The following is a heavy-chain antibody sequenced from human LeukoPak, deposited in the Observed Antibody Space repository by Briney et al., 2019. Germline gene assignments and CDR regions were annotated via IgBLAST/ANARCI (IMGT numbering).Heavy chain of an antibody. V-gene: IGHV6-1*01. Sequence: SQTLSLTCAISGDSVSSNSAAWNWIRQSPSRGLEWLGRTYYRSKWYNDYAVSVKSRITINPDTSKNQFSLQLNSVTPEDTAVYYCARHAYDSSGYYSFRPFDYWGQGTLVTVSS. CDR3: ARHAYDSSGYYSFRPFDY. J-gene: IGHJ4*02. CDR2: TYYRSKWYN. D-gene: IGHD3-22*01. CDR1: GDSVSSNSAA.